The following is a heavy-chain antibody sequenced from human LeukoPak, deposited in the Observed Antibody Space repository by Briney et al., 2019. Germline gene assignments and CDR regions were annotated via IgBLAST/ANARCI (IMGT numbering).Heavy chain of an antibody. CDR2: ISGSGGST. CDR3: AKAASKRTDYGDYAFYYYMDV. Sequence: GGSLRLSCAASGFTFNSYGMSWVPQAPGKGLEWVSAISGSGGSTYYADSVKGRFTIYRDDSKNTLYLQMNSLRAEDTAVYYCAKAASKRTDYGDYAFYYYMDVWGKGTTVTISS. CDR1: GFTFNSYG. V-gene: IGHV3-23*01. J-gene: IGHJ6*03. D-gene: IGHD4-17*01.